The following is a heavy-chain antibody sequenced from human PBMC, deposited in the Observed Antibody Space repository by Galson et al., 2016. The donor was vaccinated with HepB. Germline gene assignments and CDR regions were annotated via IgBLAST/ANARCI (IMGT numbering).Heavy chain of an antibody. CDR3: ARGSVTSYDILTGYFPIDY. D-gene: IGHD3-9*01. J-gene: IGHJ4*02. CDR2: ISSSSSYI. V-gene: IGHV3-21*01. Sequence: SLRLSCAGSGFTFSSYSMNWVRQAPGKGLEWVSSISSSSSYIYYADSVKGRFTISRDNAKNSLYLQMNSLRAEDTAVYYCARGSVTSYDILTGYFPIDYWGQGALVTVSS. CDR1: GFTFSSYS.